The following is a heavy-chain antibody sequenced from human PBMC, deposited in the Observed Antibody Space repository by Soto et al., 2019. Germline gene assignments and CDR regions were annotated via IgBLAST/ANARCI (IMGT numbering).Heavy chain of an antibody. CDR2: ISYDGSNQ. CDR3: AKDQASGQGSFDS. J-gene: IGHJ4*02. CDR1: GFTFNIYG. Sequence: GGSLRLSCAASGFTFNIYGMHWLRQAPDKGLEWVALISYDGSNQYYADSVKGRFTISRDNSKNTLFLQMNSLRADDTAVYYCAKDQASGQGSFDSWGQGT. V-gene: IGHV3-30*18.